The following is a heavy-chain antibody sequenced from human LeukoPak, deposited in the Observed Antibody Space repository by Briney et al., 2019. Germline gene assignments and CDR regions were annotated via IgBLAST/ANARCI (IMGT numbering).Heavy chain of an antibody. D-gene: IGHD3-3*01. V-gene: IGHV4-59*01. Sequence: KPSETLSLTCTVSGGSISSYYWSWIRQPPGKGLEWIGYIYYSGSTNYNPSLKSRVTISVDTSKNQFSLKLSSVTAADTAVYYCARATRTGRGGFLAFDPWGQGTLVTVSS. J-gene: IGHJ5*02. CDR1: GGSISSYY. CDR2: IYYSGST. CDR3: ARATRTGRGGFLAFDP.